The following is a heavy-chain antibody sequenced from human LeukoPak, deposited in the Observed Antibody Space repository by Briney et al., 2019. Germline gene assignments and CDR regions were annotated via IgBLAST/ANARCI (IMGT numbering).Heavy chain of an antibody. Sequence: APVKVSCKASGYTFTGYYMHWVRQAPGQGLEWMGWINPNSGGTNYAQKFQGRVTMTEDTSTDTAYMELSSLRSEDTAVYYCATEDIAARRARSFDYWGQGTLVTVSS. V-gene: IGHV1-2*02. D-gene: IGHD6-6*01. CDR2: INPNSGGT. CDR3: ATEDIAARRARSFDY. J-gene: IGHJ4*02. CDR1: GYTFTGYY.